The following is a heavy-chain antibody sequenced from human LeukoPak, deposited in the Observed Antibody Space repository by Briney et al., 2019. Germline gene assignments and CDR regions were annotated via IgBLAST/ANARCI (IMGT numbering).Heavy chain of an antibody. J-gene: IGHJ1*01. CDR2: INTGNGNT. Sequence: ASVKVSCKSSGYTFTNYGMHWVRQAPRQSPEWMGWINTGNGNTKSSQKFQDRVTLTRDTSASTGYMELNSLGSEDTAVYYCARVPLHDDSRHYYPHWGQGTPVTVSS. CDR1: GYTFTNYG. V-gene: IGHV1-3*04. CDR3: ARVPLHDDSRHYYPH. D-gene: IGHD3-22*01.